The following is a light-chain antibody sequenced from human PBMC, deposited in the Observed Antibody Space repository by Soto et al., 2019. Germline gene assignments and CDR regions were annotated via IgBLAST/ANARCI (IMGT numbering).Light chain of an antibody. V-gene: IGKV3-20*01. J-gene: IGKJ5*01. Sequence: EIVLTQSPGILSLSPGERATLSCRASQSVRSTYLAWYQQKPGQAPRLLIHGASSRATGIPDRFSGSGSGTDFTLTISRLEPEDFAVYYWQYYSSSLSITFGQGTRLDIK. CDR1: QSVRSTY. CDR2: GAS. CDR3: QYYSSSLSIT.